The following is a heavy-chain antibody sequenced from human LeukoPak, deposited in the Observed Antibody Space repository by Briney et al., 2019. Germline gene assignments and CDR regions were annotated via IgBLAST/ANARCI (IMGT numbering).Heavy chain of an antibody. CDR1: GFTFSNVW. Sequence: GGSLRLSCAVSGFTFSNVWMSWVRQVPGKGLEWVGRIKSKIDGGTTDYAAPVKGRFSISRDDSKNTLYLQMNSLKTEDTAVYFCTTESRWEMGVDLGMDIWGQGTTVIVSS. V-gene: IGHV3-15*01. D-gene: IGHD5-24*01. CDR3: TTESRWEMGVDLGMDI. CDR2: IKSKIDGGTT. J-gene: IGHJ6*02.